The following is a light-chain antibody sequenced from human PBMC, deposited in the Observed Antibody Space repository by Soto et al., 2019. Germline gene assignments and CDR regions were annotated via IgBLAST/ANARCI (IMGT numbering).Light chain of an antibody. CDR3: SAWDDSIYGPV. V-gene: IGLV1-44*01. J-gene: IGLJ2*01. CDR1: SSNIGTNP. CDR2: SDN. Sequence: QSVLTQPPSASGTPGQRVAISCSGGSSNIGTNPVNWYLHLPGTAPKLLIYSDNQRPSGVTDRFSGSKSGTSASLTISVLQSEDEADYFCSAWDDSIYGPVFGGGTKLTVL.